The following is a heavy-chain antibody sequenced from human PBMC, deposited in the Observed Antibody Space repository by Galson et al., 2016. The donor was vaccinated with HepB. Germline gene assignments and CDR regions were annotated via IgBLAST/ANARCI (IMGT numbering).Heavy chain of an antibody. CDR3: ARDRQYSSSGPRRTYYYGMDV. D-gene: IGHD6-13*01. J-gene: IGHJ6*02. CDR2: INSGGST. V-gene: IGHV3-66*01. CDR1: GFIVSSYH. Sequence: SLRLSCAASGFIVSSYHINWVRQAPGKGLEWVSLINSGGSTYYADSVKGRFTSSRDNSKNTVYLQMNSLRVEDTAVYYCARDRQYSSSGPRRTYYYGMDVWGQGTTVTVSS.